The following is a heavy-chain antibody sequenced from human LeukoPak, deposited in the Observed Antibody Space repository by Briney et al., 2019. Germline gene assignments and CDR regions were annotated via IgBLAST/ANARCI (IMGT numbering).Heavy chain of an antibody. CDR1: GFTFSGYG. Sequence: GGSLRLSCAASGFTFSGYGMNWVRQSPGKGLEWVSFIYSDNTHYSDSVKGRFTISRDNSKNTLYLQMNSLRAEDTAVYYCARDWFHAIDYWGQGTLVTVSS. CDR3: ARDWFHAIDY. V-gene: IGHV3-66*01. D-gene: IGHD2/OR15-2a*01. J-gene: IGHJ4*02. CDR2: IYSDNT.